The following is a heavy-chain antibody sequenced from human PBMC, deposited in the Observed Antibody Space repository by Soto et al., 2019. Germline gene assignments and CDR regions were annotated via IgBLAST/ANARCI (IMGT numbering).Heavy chain of an antibody. V-gene: IGHV3-9*01. CDR3: AKGGGYSPSFYMDV. CDR2: ISWNSGNI. D-gene: IGHD3-22*01. J-gene: IGHJ6*03. CDR1: GFTFDDYA. Sequence: EVQLVESGGGLVQPGRSLRLSCAASGFTFDDYAMHWVRQAPGKGLEWVSGISWNSGNIFYADSVKGRFTISRDSAKNSLHLQMNSLRADDTALYYCAKGGGYSPSFYMDVWGKGTTVTVSS.